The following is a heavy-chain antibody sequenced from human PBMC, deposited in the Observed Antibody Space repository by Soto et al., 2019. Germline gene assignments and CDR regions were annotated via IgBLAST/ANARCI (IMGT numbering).Heavy chain of an antibody. CDR3: ARGRGGWFINQLLNAFDI. V-gene: IGHV4-59*01. J-gene: IGHJ3*02. CDR1: GGSISSYY. D-gene: IGHD2-2*01. Sequence: QVQLQESGPGLVKPSEPLSLTCTVSGGSISSYYWSWIRQPPGKGLEWMGYIYYSGSTNYNPSLKSRVTISVDTSKNQFSLKLSSVTAADTAGYYCARGRGGWFINQLLNAFDIWGQGTMVTVSS. CDR2: IYYSGST.